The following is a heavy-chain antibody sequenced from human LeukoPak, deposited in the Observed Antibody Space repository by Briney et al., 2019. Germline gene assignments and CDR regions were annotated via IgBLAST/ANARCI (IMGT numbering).Heavy chain of an antibody. D-gene: IGHD1-26*01. CDR3: AREGASDDAFDI. V-gene: IGHV1-18*01. CDR1: GYTFTSYG. J-gene: IGHJ3*02. Sequence: ASVKVSCKASGYTFTSYGISWVRQAPGQGLEWMGWISTYNANTNYAQKLQGRVTLTTDTSTSAAYMELRSLRSDDTAVYYCAREGASDDAFDIWGQGTMVTVSS. CDR2: ISTYNANT.